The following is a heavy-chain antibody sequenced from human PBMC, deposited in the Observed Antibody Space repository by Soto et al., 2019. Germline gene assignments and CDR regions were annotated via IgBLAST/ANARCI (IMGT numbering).Heavy chain of an antibody. CDR2: VFHTGFT. CDR3: ATSQKGYNWNYFDH. V-gene: IGHV4-39*01. CDR1: VGSFSGSYYY. J-gene: IGHJ4*02. D-gene: IGHD1-1*01. Sequence: SETLSLTCAVSVGSFSGSYYYWAWLRQSPGKGPEWIGSVFHTGFTSYNPSLESRVSVSVDTSKSQFSLKLSAVTASDTAVYYCATSQKGYNWNYFDHWGQGALVTVSS.